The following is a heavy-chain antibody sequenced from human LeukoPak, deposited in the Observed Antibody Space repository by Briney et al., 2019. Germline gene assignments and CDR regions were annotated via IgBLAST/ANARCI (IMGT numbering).Heavy chain of an antibody. D-gene: IGHD3-10*01. J-gene: IGHJ6*03. CDR1: GGSISSYY. V-gene: IGHV4-4*07. CDR3: AGGEYGSGSYYYYYYMDV. CDR2: NYTSGST. Sequence: SETLSLTCTVSGGSISSYYWSWIRQPAGKGLEWIGRNYTSGSTNYNPSLKSRVTMSVDTSKDQFSLKLSSVTAADTAVYYCAGGEYGSGSYYYYYYMDVWGKGTTVTVSS.